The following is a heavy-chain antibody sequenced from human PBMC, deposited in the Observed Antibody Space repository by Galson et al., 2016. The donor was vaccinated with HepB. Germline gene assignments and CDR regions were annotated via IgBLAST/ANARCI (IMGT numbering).Heavy chain of an antibody. J-gene: IGHJ1*01. Sequence: TLSLTCIVSGGSISSGGYYWSWIRQHPGKGLEWIGYIYYSGSTYYNPSLKSRVTISVETSKNQFSLKLRSVTAADTAIYYCANSDSSGFRYFQHWGQGTLVTVSS. D-gene: IGHD3-22*01. V-gene: IGHV4-31*03. CDR3: ANSDSSGFRYFQH. CDR1: GGSISSGGYY. CDR2: IYYSGST.